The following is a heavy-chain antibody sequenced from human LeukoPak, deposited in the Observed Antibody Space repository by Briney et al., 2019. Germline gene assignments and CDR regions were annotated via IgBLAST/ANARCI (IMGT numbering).Heavy chain of an antibody. Sequence: PGGSLRLCCAASGFTFSSYAMNWVRQAPGKGLEWVSVISGSGVNTYYADSVKGRFTISRDNSKNTLYLQMNSLRVDDTAVYSCAKGSHGYSSSSADYWGQGTLVTVSS. CDR1: GFTFSSYA. V-gene: IGHV3-23*01. CDR2: ISGSGVNT. J-gene: IGHJ4*01. D-gene: IGHD6-6*01. CDR3: AKGSHGYSSSSADY.